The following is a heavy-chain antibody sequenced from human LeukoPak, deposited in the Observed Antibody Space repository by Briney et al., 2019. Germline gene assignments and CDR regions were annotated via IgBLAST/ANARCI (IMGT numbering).Heavy chain of an antibody. CDR3: ARDLWVARDAFDI. J-gene: IGHJ3*02. CDR2: ISSSSSYI. CDR1: GFTFSSYS. V-gene: IGHV3-21*01. Sequence: GGSLRLPWAASGFTFSSYSLNWVGQAPGTGLEWASSISSSSSYIYYADSVKGRFTISRDNAKNSLYLQMNSLRAEDTAVYYCARDLWVARDAFDIWGQGTMVTVSS. D-gene: IGHD2-15*01.